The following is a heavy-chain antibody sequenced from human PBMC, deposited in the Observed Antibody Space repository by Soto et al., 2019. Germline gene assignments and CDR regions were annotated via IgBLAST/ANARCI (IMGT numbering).Heavy chain of an antibody. CDR1: RFTFSTYW. V-gene: IGHV3-74*01. CDR3: ARSSIVPYVRFFDS. Sequence: EVQLVESGGGLVQPGGSLRLSCAASRFTFSTYWMHWVRQAPGKGLVWVSHVNGDGSTTDYADSVKGRFTISRDNAKNTLYLQMNSLRAEDTAVYYCARSSIVPYVRFFDSWGQGTLVTVSS. CDR2: VNGDGSTT. D-gene: IGHD6-6*01. J-gene: IGHJ4*02.